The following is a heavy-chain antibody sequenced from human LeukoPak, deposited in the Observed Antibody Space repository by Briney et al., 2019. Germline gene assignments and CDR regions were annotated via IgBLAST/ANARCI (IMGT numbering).Heavy chain of an antibody. V-gene: IGHV4-4*02. CDR3: ARTYRRFNYYYMDV. D-gene: IGHD3-3*01. J-gene: IGHJ6*03. CDR1: GGSISSSNW. CDR2: IYHSGST. Sequence: SETLSLTCAVSGGSISSSNWCSWVRQPPGKGLEWIGEIYHSGSTNYNPSLKSRVTISVDTSKNKFSLKLSSVTAADTAVYYCARTYRRFNYYYMDVWGKGTTVTVSS.